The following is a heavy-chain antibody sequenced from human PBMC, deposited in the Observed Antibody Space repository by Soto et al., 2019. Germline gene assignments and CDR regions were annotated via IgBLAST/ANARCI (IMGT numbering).Heavy chain of an antibody. CDR3: ARTASMIHPKKNNWFDP. V-gene: IGHV3-30-3*01. Sequence: GGSLRLSCAASGFTFSSYAMHWVRQAPGKGLEWVAVISYDGSNKYYADSVKGRFTISRDNSKNTLYLQMNSLRAEDTAVYYCARTASMIHPKKNNWFDPLGQGDVVTVSS. D-gene: IGHD3-22*01. J-gene: IGHJ5*02. CDR2: ISYDGSNK. CDR1: GFTFSSYA.